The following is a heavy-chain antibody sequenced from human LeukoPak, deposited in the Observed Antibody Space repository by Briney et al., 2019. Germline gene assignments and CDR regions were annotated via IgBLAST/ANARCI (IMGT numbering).Heavy chain of an antibody. CDR1: GYTFTSYG. CDR3: ARDYLAVVGRDPPTDY. J-gene: IGHJ4*02. D-gene: IGHD6-19*01. Sequence: AASVKVSCKASGYTFTSYGISWVRQAPGQGLEWIGWISVYNGNTNYAQNLQGRVTMTTDTSTSTAYMELRSLRSDDTAVYYCARDYLAVVGRDPPTDYWGQGTLVTVSS. V-gene: IGHV1-18*01. CDR2: ISVYNGNT.